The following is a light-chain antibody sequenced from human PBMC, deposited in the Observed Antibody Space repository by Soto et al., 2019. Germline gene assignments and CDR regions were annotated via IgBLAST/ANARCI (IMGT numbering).Light chain of an antibody. CDR3: AVWDGSLNGWV. J-gene: IGLJ3*02. Sequence: QLVLTQPPSASGTPGQRVTISCSGSSSNIGTNTVNWYQQFPGTVPELLIYSNDQRPSGVPDRFSGSKSGTSASLAIGGLQSDDEADYYCAVWDGSLNGWVFGGGTKLTVL. V-gene: IGLV1-44*01. CDR2: SND. CDR1: SSNIGTNT.